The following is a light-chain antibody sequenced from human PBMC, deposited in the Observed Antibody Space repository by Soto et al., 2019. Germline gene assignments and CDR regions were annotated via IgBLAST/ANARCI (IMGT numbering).Light chain of an antibody. CDR1: SSEVGGYNY. CDR3: SSYTSSSRYV. V-gene: IGLV2-14*01. CDR2: DVS. J-gene: IGLJ1*01. Sequence: QSVLTQPASVSGSPGQSITISCTGTSSEVGGYNYVSWYQQHPGKAPKLMIYDVSNRPSGVSNRFSGSKSGNTASLTISGLQAEDEADYYCSSYTSSSRYVFGTG.